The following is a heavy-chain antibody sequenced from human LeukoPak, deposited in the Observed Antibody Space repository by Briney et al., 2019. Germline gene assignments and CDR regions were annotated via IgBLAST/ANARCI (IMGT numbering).Heavy chain of an antibody. CDR1: GGSISSYY. D-gene: IGHD6-19*01. Sequence: SGTLSLTCTVSGGSISSYYWSWIRQPPGKGLEWIGYIYYSGSTNYNPSLKSRVTISVDTSKNQFSLKLSSVTAADTAVYYCARDVSGWYYFDYWGQGTLVTVSS. CDR2: IYYSGST. CDR3: ARDVSGWYYFDY. V-gene: IGHV4-59*01. J-gene: IGHJ4*02.